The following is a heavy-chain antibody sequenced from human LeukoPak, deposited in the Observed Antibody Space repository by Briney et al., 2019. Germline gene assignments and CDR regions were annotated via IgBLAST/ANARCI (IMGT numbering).Heavy chain of an antibody. CDR3: VRANSGFDY. J-gene: IGHJ4*02. CDR1: GFTFSDYY. CDR2: ITGSGSTI. Sequence: GGSLRLSCAASGFTFSDYYMSWIRQAPGKGLEWISYITGSGSTIDYADSVKGRFTISRDNAKNSLYLQMNSLRAEDTAVYYCVRANSGFDYWGQGTLVTVSS. D-gene: IGHD1-1*01. V-gene: IGHV3-11*04.